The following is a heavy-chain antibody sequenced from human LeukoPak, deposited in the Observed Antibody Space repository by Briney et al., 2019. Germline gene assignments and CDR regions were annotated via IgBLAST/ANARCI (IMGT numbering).Heavy chain of an antibody. CDR1: GGSFSGYY. CDR3: ARSGLNDDAFDI. CDR2: INHSGST. V-gene: IGHV4-34*01. D-gene: IGHD1-1*01. J-gene: IGHJ3*02. Sequence: PSETLSLTCAVYGGSFSGYYWSWIRQPPGKGLEWIGEINHSGSTNYNPSLKSRVTISVDTSKNQFSLKLSSVTAADTAVYYCARSGLNDDAFDIWGQGTMVTVSS.